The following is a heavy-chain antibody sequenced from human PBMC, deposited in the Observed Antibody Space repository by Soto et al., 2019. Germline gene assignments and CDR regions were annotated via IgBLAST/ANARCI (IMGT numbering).Heavy chain of an antibody. J-gene: IGHJ4*02. D-gene: IGHD1-26*01. CDR3: ARDLSGSYTDY. CDR1: GGSISSGDYY. CDR2: IYYSGST. V-gene: IGHV4-30-4*01. Sequence: SETLSLTCAVSGGSISSGDYYWSWIRQPPGKGLEWIGYIYYSGSTYYNPSLKSRVTISVDTSKNQFSLKLSSVTAADTAVYYCARDLSGSYTDYWGQGTLVTVSS.